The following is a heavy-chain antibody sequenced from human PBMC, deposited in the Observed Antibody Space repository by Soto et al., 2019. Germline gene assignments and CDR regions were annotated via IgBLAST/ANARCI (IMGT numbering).Heavy chain of an antibody. J-gene: IGHJ4*02. CDR3: ATGAWRNDD. CDR2: IRKSGST. Sequence: VQLQESGPGLVKPSETLSLTCTVSGASISDLDWSWTRQAPGKGLERIGYIRKSGSTNYDSSLQSRVTISVDTSKNQFSLKLRSVTAADTAVYYCATGAWRNDDWGQGILVTVSP. V-gene: IGHV4-59*11. CDR1: GASISDLD. D-gene: IGHD1-1*01.